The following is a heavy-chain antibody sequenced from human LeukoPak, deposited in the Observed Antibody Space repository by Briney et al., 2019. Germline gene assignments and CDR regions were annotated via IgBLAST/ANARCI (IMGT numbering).Heavy chain of an antibody. CDR3: ARYYCSGGNCYGDY. J-gene: IGHJ4*02. D-gene: IGHD2-15*01. CDR1: GGPISSSTYY. V-gene: IGHV4-39*07. Sequence: SSETLSLTCTVSGGPISSSTYYWAWIRQPPGKGLEWIGSIYNSGSTNYNPSLKSRVTISVDTSKNQFSLKLSSVTAADTALYYCARYYCSGGNCYGDYWGQGTLVTVSS. CDR2: IYNSGST.